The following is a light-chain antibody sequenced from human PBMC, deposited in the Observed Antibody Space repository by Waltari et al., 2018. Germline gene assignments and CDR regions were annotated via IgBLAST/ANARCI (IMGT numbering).Light chain of an antibody. CDR3: QQYNKWPLT. Sequence: TVMTQSPGTLSVSPGDRVSLSCRASQSVSSELAWYQQKPGQTPRLLIYGASTRVTGIPARFSGSGSGTEFTLTISSLQSEDFGVYYCQQYNKWPLTFGGGTKVEIK. J-gene: IGKJ4*01. CDR1: QSVSSE. V-gene: IGKV3-15*01. CDR2: GAS.